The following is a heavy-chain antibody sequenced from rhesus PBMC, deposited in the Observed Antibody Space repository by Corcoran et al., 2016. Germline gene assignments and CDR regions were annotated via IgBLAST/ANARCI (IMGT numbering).Heavy chain of an antibody. CDR2: ISNVGGST. V-gene: IGHV3-178*01. Sequence: EVQLVESGGGLAKPGGSLRLSCAASGFTFSDYYMDWVRQAPGKGMEWVSRISNVGGSTWYADSVKGRFTISRENAKNTLYLQMNSLRAEDTAVYYCARRGYSNYGNYFDYWGQGVLVTVSS. J-gene: IGHJ4*01. CDR1: GFTFSDYY. CDR3: ARRGYSNYGNYFDY. D-gene: IGHD4-23*01.